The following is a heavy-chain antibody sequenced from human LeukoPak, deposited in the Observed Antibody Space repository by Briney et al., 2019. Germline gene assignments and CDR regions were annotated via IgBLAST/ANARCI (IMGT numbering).Heavy chain of an antibody. CDR3: AKYSSGWYFDY. CDR2: INSDGSST. D-gene: IGHD6-19*01. CDR1: GFTFSSYW. J-gene: IGHJ4*02. Sequence: GGSLRLSCAASGFTFSSYWMHWVRQAPGKGLVWVSRINSDGSSTSYADSVKGRFTISRDNSKNTLYLQMNSLRAEDTAVYYCAKYSSGWYFDYWGQGTLVTVSS. V-gene: IGHV3-74*01.